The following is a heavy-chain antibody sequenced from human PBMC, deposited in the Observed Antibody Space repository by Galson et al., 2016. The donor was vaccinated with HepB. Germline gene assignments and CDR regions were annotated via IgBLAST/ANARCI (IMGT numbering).Heavy chain of an antibody. Sequence: SLRLSCAVSGLTVSGDYMSWVRQAPGKGLEWVSVLYRDGSTYYADSMEGRFTISRDNSRNTLYLQMNSLRAEDTAMYYCAKVATPNRNYENWFDSWGQGTLVTVSS. V-gene: IGHV3-53*01. D-gene: IGHD4-11*01. CDR2: LYRDGST. CDR1: GLTVSGDY. CDR3: AKVATPNRNYENWFDS. J-gene: IGHJ5*01.